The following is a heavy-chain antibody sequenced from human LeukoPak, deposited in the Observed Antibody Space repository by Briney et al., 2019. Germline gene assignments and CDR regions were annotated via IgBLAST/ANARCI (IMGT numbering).Heavy chain of an antibody. CDR2: IYYSGST. J-gene: IGHJ4*02. CDR3: ARYSSSSGYFDY. V-gene: IGHV4-59*01. Sequence: SETLSLTSTVSGGSISSYYWSWIRQPPGKGLEWIGYIYYSGSTNYNPSLKSRVTISVDTSKNQFSLKLSSVTAADTAVYYCARYSSSSGYFDYWGQGTLVTVSS. CDR1: GGSISSYY. D-gene: IGHD6-6*01.